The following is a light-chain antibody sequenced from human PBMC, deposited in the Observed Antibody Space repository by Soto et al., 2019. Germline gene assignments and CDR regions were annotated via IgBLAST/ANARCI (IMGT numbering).Light chain of an antibody. CDR3: QQYEAVVT. J-gene: IGKJ1*01. Sequence: EIVLTQSPATLSLSPGERGTLSCRASQSVNSYLAWYQQKPGQAPRLLIYDASNRATGVPSRFSGSASGTDFTLTISRLEPEDVAVYYCQQYEAVVTFGQGTKVDIK. V-gene: IGKV3-11*01. CDR1: QSVNSY. CDR2: DAS.